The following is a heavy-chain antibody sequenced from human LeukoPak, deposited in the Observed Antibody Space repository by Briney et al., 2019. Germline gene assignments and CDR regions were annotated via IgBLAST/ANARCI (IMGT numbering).Heavy chain of an antibody. CDR2: IIAISGGT. V-gene: IGHV1-2*02. CDR3: ARFPRLGYCSSTSCYAWFDP. CDR1: GYTFTGYY. Sequence: ASVKVSCKASGYTFTGYYMHWVRQAPGQGLEWMGWIIAISGGTNYAQKFQGRVTMTRDTSISTAYMELSRLTYDDTAVYYCARFPRLGYCSSTSCYAWFDPWGQGTLVTVSS. D-gene: IGHD2-2*01. J-gene: IGHJ5*02.